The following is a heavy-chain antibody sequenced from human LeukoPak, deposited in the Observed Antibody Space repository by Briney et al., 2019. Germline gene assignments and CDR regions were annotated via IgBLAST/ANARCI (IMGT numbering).Heavy chain of an antibody. J-gene: IGHJ6*02. CDR1: GFTFSSYA. D-gene: IGHD3-16*01. CDR3: ARVGSYGPGSMDV. CDR2: ISYDGSNK. Sequence: PGGCLRLSCAASGFTFSSYAMHWVRQAPGKGLEWVAVISYDGSNKYYADSVKGRFTISRDNSKNTLYLQMNSLRAEDTAVYYCARVGSYGPGSMDVWGQGTTVTVSS. V-gene: IGHV3-30-3*01.